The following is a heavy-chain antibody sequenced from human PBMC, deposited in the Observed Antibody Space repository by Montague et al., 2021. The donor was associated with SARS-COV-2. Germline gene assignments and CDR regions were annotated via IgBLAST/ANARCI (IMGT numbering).Heavy chain of an antibody. Sequence: SLRLSFSASGFTFSSYAMSWVRQAPGKGLGWVSVIYSGGSSTYYADSVKGRFTISRDNSKNTLYLQMNSLRAEDTAVYYCAKSRGIRYDSSGYYYPLDYWGQGTLVTVSS. CDR1: GFTFSSYA. V-gene: IGHV3-23*03. D-gene: IGHD3-22*01. J-gene: IGHJ4*02. CDR2: IYSGGSST. CDR3: AKSRGIRYDSSGYYYPLDY.